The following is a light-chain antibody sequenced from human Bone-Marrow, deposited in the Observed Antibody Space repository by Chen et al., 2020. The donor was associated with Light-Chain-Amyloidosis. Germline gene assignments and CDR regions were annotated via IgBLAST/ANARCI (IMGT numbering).Light chain of an antibody. CDR3: SSYTITNTLV. Sequence: QSALPQPASVSGSPGQSIPISCTGTSSDVGGDNHGSWYQQHPDKAPKLMIYEVTNRPSWVPDRFSGSKSDNTASLTISGLQTEDEADYFCSSYTITNTLVFGSGTRVTVL. V-gene: IGLV2-14*01. J-gene: IGLJ1*01. CDR1: SSDVGGDNH. CDR2: EVT.